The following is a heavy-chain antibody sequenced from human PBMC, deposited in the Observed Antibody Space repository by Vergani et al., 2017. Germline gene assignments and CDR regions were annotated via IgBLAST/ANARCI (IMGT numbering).Heavy chain of an antibody. CDR2: IYNSGNG. CDR1: GDSIISRSYY. Sequence: QMQLQGSGPGLVKASETLSLTCTVSGDSIISRSYYWGWIRQPPGKGLEWIGSIYNSGNGDSGSSLKSRVTISADTSKNQFSLRLTSVTAADTAVYYCASGKYYSDSTSHFRGRYFDVWGRGTLVTVPS. V-gene: IGHV4-39*01. D-gene: IGHD3-16*01. J-gene: IGHJ2*01. CDR3: ASGKYYSDSTSHFRGRYFDV.